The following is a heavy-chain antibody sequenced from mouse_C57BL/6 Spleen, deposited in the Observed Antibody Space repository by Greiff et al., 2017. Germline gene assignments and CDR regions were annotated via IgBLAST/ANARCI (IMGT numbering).Heavy chain of an antibody. CDR1: GFTFSDYY. V-gene: IGHV5-12*01. CDR3: ARVNHWYFDV. Sequence: EVQLVESGGGLVQPGGSLKLSCAASGFTFSDYYMYWVRQTPEKRLEWVAYISNGGGSTYYPDTVKGRFTISRDNAKNTLYLQMSRLKSEDTAMYYCARVNHWYFDVWGTGTTVTVSS. J-gene: IGHJ1*03. CDR2: ISNGGGST.